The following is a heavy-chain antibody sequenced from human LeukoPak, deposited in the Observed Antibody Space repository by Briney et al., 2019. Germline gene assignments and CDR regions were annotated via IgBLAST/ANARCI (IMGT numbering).Heavy chain of an antibody. CDR2: INHSGST. J-gene: IGHJ4*02. D-gene: IGHD3-3*01. CDR1: GGSFSGYY. V-gene: IGHV4-34*01. CDR3: ARASRVFGVVTWQYVYYFDY. Sequence: SETLSLTCAVYGGSFSGYYWSWIRQPPGKGLEWIGEINHSGSTNYNPSLKSRVTISVDTSKNQFSLKLSSVTAADTAVYYCARASRVFGVVTWQYVYYFDYWGQGTLVTVSS.